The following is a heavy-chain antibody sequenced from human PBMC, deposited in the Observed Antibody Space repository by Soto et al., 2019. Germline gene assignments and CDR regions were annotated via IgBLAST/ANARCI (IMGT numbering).Heavy chain of an antibody. CDR1: GYSISSYDY. Sequence: PSETLSLTCDVSGYSISSYDYWGWIRQPPGEGLEWIGSIYHSGSTYYNPSLRSRVTISIDPSENQFSLKLTSVTDADTAVYYCARDLIYYGNYYYSLDVWGQGTTVTVSS. D-gene: IGHD3-16*01. CDR3: ARDLIYYGNYYYSLDV. CDR2: IYHSGST. V-gene: IGHV4-38-2*02. J-gene: IGHJ6*02.